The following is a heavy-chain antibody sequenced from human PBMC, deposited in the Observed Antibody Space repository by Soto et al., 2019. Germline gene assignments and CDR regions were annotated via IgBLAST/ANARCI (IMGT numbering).Heavy chain of an antibody. Sequence: HPGGSLRLSCAASGFTFSSYAMNWVRQAPGKGLEWVSAISGSGGSTYYADSVKGRFTISRDNSKNTLYLQMNSLRAEDTAVYYCAKNIVVVPAAIRTFDYWGQGTLVTVSS. J-gene: IGHJ4*02. CDR2: ISGSGGST. V-gene: IGHV3-23*01. CDR3: AKNIVVVPAAIRTFDY. D-gene: IGHD2-2*02. CDR1: GFTFSSYA.